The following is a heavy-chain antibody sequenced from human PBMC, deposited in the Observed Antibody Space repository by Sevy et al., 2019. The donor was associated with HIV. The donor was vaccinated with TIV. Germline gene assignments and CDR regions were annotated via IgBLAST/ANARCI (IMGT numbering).Heavy chain of an antibody. CDR1: GFTFSSYA. J-gene: IGHJ6*03. Sequence: GGCLRLSCAASGFTFSSYAMSWVRQAPGKGLEWVSAISGGGGSTYYADSVKGRFTISRDNSKNTLYLQMNSLRAEDTAVYYCAKDPIKTHGDPNYYYYMDVWGKGTTVTVSS. V-gene: IGHV3-23*01. D-gene: IGHD4-17*01. CDR2: ISGGGGST. CDR3: AKDPIKTHGDPNYYYYMDV.